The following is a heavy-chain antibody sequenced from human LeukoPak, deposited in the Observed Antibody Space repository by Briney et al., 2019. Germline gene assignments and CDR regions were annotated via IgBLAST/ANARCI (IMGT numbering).Heavy chain of an antibody. CDR1: GGSISSYY. CDR2: IYYSGST. CDR3: ARDLRRLQDYNWFDP. Sequence: TSETLSLTCTVSGGSISSYYWSWIRRPPGKGLEWIGYIYYSGSTNYNPSLKSRVTISVDTSKNQFSLKLSSVTAADTAVYYCARDLRRLQDYNWFDPWGQGTLVTVSS. V-gene: IGHV4-59*01. J-gene: IGHJ5*02. D-gene: IGHD5-24*01.